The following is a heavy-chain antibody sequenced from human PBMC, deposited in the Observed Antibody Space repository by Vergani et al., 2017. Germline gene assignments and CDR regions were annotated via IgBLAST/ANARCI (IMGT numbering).Heavy chain of an antibody. D-gene: IGHD3-10*01. CDR1: GGSISSSSYY. Sequence: QVQLQESGPGLVKPSETLSLTCTVSGGSISSSSYYWGWIRQPPGKGLEWIGSIYYSGSTYYNPSLKSRVNISVDTSQNQLSIKLSSVTAADTAVYYCARLMLHGSGVESYYYYGMDVWGQGTTVTVSS. J-gene: IGHJ6*02. CDR2: IYYSGST. V-gene: IGHV4-39*07. CDR3: ARLMLHGSGVESYYYYGMDV.